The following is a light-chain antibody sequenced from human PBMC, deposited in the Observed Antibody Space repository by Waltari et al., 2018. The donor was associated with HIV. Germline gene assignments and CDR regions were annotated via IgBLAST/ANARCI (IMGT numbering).Light chain of an antibody. CDR1: KSNTGEGHD. CDR2: ANS. V-gene: IGLV1-40*01. CDR3: QSSDIRLHGLWV. Sequence: QSLLTQPPAVSATPGQRITIPCTGNKSNTGEGHDVRRYRQLPGTAPRPLIFANSNRPSGVPDRISGSKSTASASLAITGLQAEDEGYYYCQSSDIRLHGLWVFGGGTKVTVL. J-gene: IGLJ3*02.